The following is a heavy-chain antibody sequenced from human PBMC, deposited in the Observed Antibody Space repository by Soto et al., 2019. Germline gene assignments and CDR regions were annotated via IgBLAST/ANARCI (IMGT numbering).Heavy chain of an antibody. CDR3: AREAVFYYDSSGYPRRGGAFDI. J-gene: IGHJ3*02. Sequence: QVQLVQSGAEVKKPGASVKVSCKASGYTFTSYYMHWVRQAPGQGLEWMGIINPSGGSTSYAQKFHGRVTMTRDTSTSTVYMELSSLRSEDTAVYYCAREAVFYYDSSGYPRRGGAFDIWGQGTMVTVSS. CDR2: INPSGGST. D-gene: IGHD3-22*01. CDR1: GYTFTSYY. V-gene: IGHV1-46*01.